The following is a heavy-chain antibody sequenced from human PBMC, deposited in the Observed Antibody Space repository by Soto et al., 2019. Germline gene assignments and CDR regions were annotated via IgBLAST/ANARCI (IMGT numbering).Heavy chain of an antibody. CDR2: IYYSGST. CDR3: ASSLDLRVY. J-gene: IGHJ4*02. CDR1: GGSISSSSYY. V-gene: IGHV4-39*01. D-gene: IGHD3-16*01. Sequence: PSETLSLTCTVSGGSISSSSYYWGWIRQPPGKGLEWIGSIYYSGSTYYNPSLKSRVTIAVDTSKNLFPLKLSSVTAADTAVYYCASSLDLRVYWGQGTLVTVSS.